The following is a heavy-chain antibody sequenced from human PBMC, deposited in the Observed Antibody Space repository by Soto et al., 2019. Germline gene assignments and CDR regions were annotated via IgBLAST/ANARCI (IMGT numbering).Heavy chain of an antibody. CDR3: ARDYDFWSGYLSGHFGY. Sequence: QVQLVESGGGLVKPGGSLRHSCAASGFTFSDYFLTWIRQAPGKGLEWVSYISSSSSDTNYADSVKGRFTISRDNAKNSLFLQMNNLRVDDTAVYYCARDYDFWSGYLSGHFGYWGPGTLVTVSS. D-gene: IGHD3-3*01. CDR2: ISSSSSDT. V-gene: IGHV3-11*06. J-gene: IGHJ4*02. CDR1: GFTFSDYF.